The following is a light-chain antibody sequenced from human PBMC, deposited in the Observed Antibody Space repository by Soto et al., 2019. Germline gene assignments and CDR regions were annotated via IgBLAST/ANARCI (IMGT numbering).Light chain of an antibody. CDR2: EVN. CDR3: SSYAGINNVGV. Sequence: QSALTQSPSASGSPGQSVTISCTGTSSDVGGYKYVSWYQQHPGKAPKLMIFEVNKRPSGVPDRFSGSKSGNTASLTVSGLQAEDEADYYCSSYAGINNVGVFGTGTKVTVL. CDR1: SSDVGGYKY. J-gene: IGLJ1*01. V-gene: IGLV2-8*01.